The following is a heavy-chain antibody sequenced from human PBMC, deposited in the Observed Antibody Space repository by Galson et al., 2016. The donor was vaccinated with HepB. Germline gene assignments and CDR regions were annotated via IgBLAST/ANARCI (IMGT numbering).Heavy chain of an antibody. Sequence: SLRLSCAASGFTFRGYAMSWVRQAPGKGLEWLSAITAAGGVTYYADSVKGRFTIARDNSKNTLHLEMSSLRVEDTAVYYCAKDLQVSPLWFGELFPDDWGQGTLVAVSS. CDR1: GFTFRGYA. CDR2: ITAAGGVT. J-gene: IGHJ4*02. D-gene: IGHD3-10*01. CDR3: AKDLQVSPLWFGELFPDD. V-gene: IGHV3-23*01.